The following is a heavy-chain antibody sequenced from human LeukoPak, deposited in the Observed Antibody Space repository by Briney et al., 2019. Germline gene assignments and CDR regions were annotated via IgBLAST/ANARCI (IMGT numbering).Heavy chain of an antibody. CDR2: IKQDGSEK. CDR3: ARAHILTGYPNYFDY. D-gene: IGHD3-9*01. Sequence: GGSLRLSCAASGFTFSSYWMSWVRQAPGKGLEWVANIKQDGSEKYYVDSVKGRFTISRDNAKNSLYLQMNSLRAEDTAVYYCARAHILTGYPNYFDYWGQGTLVTVSS. V-gene: IGHV3-7*01. CDR1: GFTFSSYW. J-gene: IGHJ4*02.